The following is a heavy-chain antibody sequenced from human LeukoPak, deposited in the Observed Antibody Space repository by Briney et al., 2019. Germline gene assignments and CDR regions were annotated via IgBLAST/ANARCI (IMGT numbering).Heavy chain of an antibody. V-gene: IGHV4-34*01. D-gene: IGHD3-16*01. CDR1: GGSFSGYY. CDR3: ARWGWGFFDY. J-gene: IGHJ4*02. CDR2: INHSGST. Sequence: SETLSLTCAVYGGSFSGYYWSWIRQPPGKGLEWIGEINHSGSTNYNPSLKSRVTISVDTSKNQCSLKLSSVTAADTAVYYCARWGWGFFDYWGQGALVTVSS.